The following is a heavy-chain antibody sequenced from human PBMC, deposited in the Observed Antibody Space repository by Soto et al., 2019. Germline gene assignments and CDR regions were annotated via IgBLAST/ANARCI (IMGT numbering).Heavy chain of an antibody. J-gene: IGHJ4*02. CDR2: ISGSGGST. CDR3: AKDVAAITMVWGVIITPYYFDY. Sequence: LRLSCAASGFTFSNYAMSWGRQAPGKGLEWVSVISGSGGSTYYADSVKGRFTISRDNSKNTLYLQMNSLRADDTAVYYCAKDVAAITMVWGVIITPYYFDYWGQGTLVTVSS. CDR1: GFTFSNYA. V-gene: IGHV3-23*01. D-gene: IGHD3-10*01.